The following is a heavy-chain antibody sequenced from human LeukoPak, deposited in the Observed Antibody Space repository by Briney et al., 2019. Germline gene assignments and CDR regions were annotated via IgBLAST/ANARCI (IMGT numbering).Heavy chain of an antibody. J-gene: IGHJ5*02. V-gene: IGHV6-1*01. D-gene: IGHD3-10*01. CDR2: TYYRSKWYN. Sequence: SQTLSLTCAISGDSVSSNSAAWNWIRQSPSRGLEWLGRTYYRSKWYNDYAVSVKSRITINPDTSKNQFSPQLNSVTPEDTAVYYCARGDYGSGSYYNVNWFDPWGQGTLVTVSS. CDR3: ARGDYGSGSYYNVNWFDP. CDR1: GDSVSSNSAA.